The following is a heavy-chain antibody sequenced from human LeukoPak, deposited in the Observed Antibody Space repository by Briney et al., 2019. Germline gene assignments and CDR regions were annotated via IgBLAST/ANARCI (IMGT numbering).Heavy chain of an antibody. D-gene: IGHD2-2*01. Sequence: GRSLRLSCAASGFTFSSYGMHWVRQAPGKGLEWVAVISYDGNNKYYADSVKGRFTIPRDNFKNTLYLQMNSLRAEDTAMYYCAKGYCSSTSCPPIDYWGQGALVTVSS. CDR2: ISYDGNNK. J-gene: IGHJ4*02. CDR3: AKGYCSSTSCPPIDY. V-gene: IGHV3-30*18. CDR1: GFTFSSYG.